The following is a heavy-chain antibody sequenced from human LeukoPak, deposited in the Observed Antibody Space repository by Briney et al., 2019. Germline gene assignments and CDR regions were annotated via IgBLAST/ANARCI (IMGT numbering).Heavy chain of an antibody. D-gene: IGHD1-1*01. CDR3: AREGGWNDFDY. V-gene: IGHV3-48*03. Sequence: PRGSPRLSREASGLTFHSYDMKWVRQAPGKGLAWVSYISSSGNLIHYADSVKGRFTFSRDNARNSLYLQMNSLRADDTAIYYCAREGGWNDFDYWGQGTLVTVSS. J-gene: IGHJ4*02. CDR2: ISSSGNLI. CDR1: GLTFHSYD.